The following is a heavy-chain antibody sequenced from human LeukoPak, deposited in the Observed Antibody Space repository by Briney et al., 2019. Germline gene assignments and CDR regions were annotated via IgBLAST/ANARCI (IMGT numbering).Heavy chain of an antibody. CDR2: ISYDGSNK. J-gene: IGHJ6*02. V-gene: IGHV3-30*18. CDR1: GFTFSSYG. Sequence: GGSLRLSCAASGFTFSSYGMHWVRQAPGKGLEWVAVISYDGSNKYYADSAKGRFTISRDNSKNTLYLQMNSLRAEDTAVYYCAKDIGHVVVPAANYYYYGMDVWGQGTTVTVSS. D-gene: IGHD2-2*01. CDR3: AKDIGHVVVPAANYYYYGMDV.